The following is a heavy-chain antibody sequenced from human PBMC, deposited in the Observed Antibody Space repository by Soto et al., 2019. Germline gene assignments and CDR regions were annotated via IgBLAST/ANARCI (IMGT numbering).Heavy chain of an antibody. Sequence: QVQLVQSGAEVKKPGYSVKVSCKASGGTCSSYAISWVRQAPGQGLEWMGGIIPIFGTANYAQKFQGRVTIPSDESTSTAYIVLSILRSKDTAVYYCARAIPIFGVLNTWGQGTLVTVSS. CDR2: IIPIFGTA. CDR3: ARAIPIFGVLNT. D-gene: IGHD3-3*01. J-gene: IGHJ5*02. V-gene: IGHV1-69*01. CDR1: GGTCSSYA.